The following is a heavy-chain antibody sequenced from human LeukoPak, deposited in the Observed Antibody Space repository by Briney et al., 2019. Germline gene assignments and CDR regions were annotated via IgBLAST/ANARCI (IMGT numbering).Heavy chain of an antibody. CDR1: GGSISSGGYY. J-gene: IGHJ4*02. CDR2: IYYSGST. D-gene: IGHD3-10*01. CDR3: ARLTMVRGLKY. Sequence: SETLSLTCTVSGGSISSGGYYWSWIRQPPGKGLEWIGSIYYSGSTYYNPSLKSRVTISVDTSKNQFSLKLSSVTAADTAVYYCARLTMVRGLKYWGQGTLVTVSS. V-gene: IGHV4-39*01.